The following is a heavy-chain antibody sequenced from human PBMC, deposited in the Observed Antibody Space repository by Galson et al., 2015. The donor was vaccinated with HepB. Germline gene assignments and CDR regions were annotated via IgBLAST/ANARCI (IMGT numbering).Heavy chain of an antibody. D-gene: IGHD6-13*01. CDR1: GFTFSSYW. CDR2: INSDGSST. V-gene: IGHV3-74*01. CDR3: ASVYSSSWYPFDY. Sequence: SLRLSCAASGFTFSSYWMHWVRQAPGKGLVWVSRINSDGSSTSYADSVKGRFTISRDNAKNTLYLQMNSLRAEDTAVYYCASVYSSSWYPFDYWGQGTLVTVSS. J-gene: IGHJ4*02.